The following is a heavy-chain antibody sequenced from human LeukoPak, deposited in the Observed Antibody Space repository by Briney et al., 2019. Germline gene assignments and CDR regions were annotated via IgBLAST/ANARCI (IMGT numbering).Heavy chain of an antibody. CDR3: AKGYCSSTSCYTMDHWFDP. CDR2: INTNTGDP. J-gene: IGHJ5*02. D-gene: IGHD2-2*02. V-gene: IGHV7-4-1*02. Sequence: WASVKVSCKASGYTFTSYAMNWVRQAPGQGLEWMGWINTNTGDPTYAQGFTGRFVFSLDTSVSTAYLQISGLKAEDTAVYYCAKGYCSSTSCYTMDHWFDPWGQGTLVTVSS. CDR1: GYTFTSYA.